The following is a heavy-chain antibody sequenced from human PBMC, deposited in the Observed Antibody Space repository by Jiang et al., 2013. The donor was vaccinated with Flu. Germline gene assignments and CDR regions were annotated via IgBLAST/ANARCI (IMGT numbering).Heavy chain of an antibody. J-gene: IGHJ6*02. V-gene: IGHV5-51*01. CDR2: IYPGDSDT. Sequence: ISCKGSGYSFTSYWIGWVRQMPGKGLEWMGIIYPGDSDTRYSPSFQGQVTISADKSISTAYLQWSSLKASDTAMYYCARQGPGGYSYGYERKGDYYGMDVWGQGTMVTVSS. D-gene: IGHD5-18*01. CDR3: ARQGPGGYSYGYERKGDYYGMDV. CDR1: GYSFTSYW.